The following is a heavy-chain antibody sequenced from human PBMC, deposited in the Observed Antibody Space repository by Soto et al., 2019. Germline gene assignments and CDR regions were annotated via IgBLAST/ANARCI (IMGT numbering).Heavy chain of an antibody. D-gene: IGHD3-16*01. CDR1: GFTLSGYW. CDR3: ARGGGNFDP. V-gene: IGHV3-7*04. J-gene: IGHJ5*02. CDR2: INKDGSDK. Sequence: EVQLVESGGGLVQPGGSLRLTCAASGFTLSGYWMSWVRQAPGKGLEWVANINKDGSDKRYVDSVKGRFTISRDNAKNLQYLQMNSLGAGDTAVYYCARGGGNFDPWGQGTLVTVSS.